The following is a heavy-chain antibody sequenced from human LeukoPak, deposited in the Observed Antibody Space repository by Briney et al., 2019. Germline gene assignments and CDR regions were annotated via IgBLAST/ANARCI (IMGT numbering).Heavy chain of an antibody. V-gene: IGHV5-51*01. CDR3: ARSSSLDYYDSSGYYPFDY. D-gene: IGHD3-22*01. CDR1: GYRFTAYW. CDR2: IYPSDSDT. Sequence: TTGESLKISCKTSGYRFTAYWIGWVRQMPGKGLEWMGIIYPSDSDTRYSPSFQGQVTISADKSISTAYLQWSSLKASDTAMYYCARSSSLDYYDSSGYYPFDYWGQGTLVTVSS. J-gene: IGHJ4*02.